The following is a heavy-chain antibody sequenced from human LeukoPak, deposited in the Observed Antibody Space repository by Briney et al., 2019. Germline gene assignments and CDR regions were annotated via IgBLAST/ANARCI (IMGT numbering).Heavy chain of an antibody. CDR3: ARDQGAGYCTNGVCYIWYYFDY. J-gene: IGHJ4*02. D-gene: IGHD2-8*01. V-gene: IGHV3-33*01. Sequence: PGGSLRLSCAASGFTFSSYGMHWVRQAPGKGLEWVAVIWYDGSNKYYADSVKGRFTISRDNSKNTLYLQMNSLRAEDTAVYYCARDQGAGYCTNGVCYIWYYFDYWGQGTLVTVSS. CDR2: IWYDGSNK. CDR1: GFTFSSYG.